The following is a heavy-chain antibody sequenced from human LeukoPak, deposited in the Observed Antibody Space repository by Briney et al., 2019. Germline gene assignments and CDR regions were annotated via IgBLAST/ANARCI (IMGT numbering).Heavy chain of an antibody. V-gene: IGHV3-30*02. CDR2: IQYDGSNE. J-gene: IGHJ6*03. CDR1: RFTFSSYG. CDR3: AKDSYSGGWYELSYYYYYMDV. Sequence: PGGSLRLSCAASRFTFSSYGMHWVRQAPGKGLEWVAYIQYDGSNEQYADSVKGRFSISRDSSKNILYLQMNSLRAEDTAVYYCAKDSYSGGWYELSYYYYYMDVWGKGTTVTISS. D-gene: IGHD6-19*01.